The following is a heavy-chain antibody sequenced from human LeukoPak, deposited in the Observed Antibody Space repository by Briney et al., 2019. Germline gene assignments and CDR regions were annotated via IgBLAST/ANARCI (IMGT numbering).Heavy chain of an antibody. D-gene: IGHD1-26*01. CDR3: VRRVYSGSSYYFDY. J-gene: IGHJ4*02. Sequence: GGSLRLSCAASGFSFDDSGMSWVRQDPGKGPEWVAGINWSGESTAYADSEKGRFTISRDNAKNSLFLQMNSLRAEDTALYYCVRRVYSGSSYYFDYWGQGTLVTVTS. CDR2: INWSGEST. CDR1: GFSFDDSG. V-gene: IGHV3-20*04.